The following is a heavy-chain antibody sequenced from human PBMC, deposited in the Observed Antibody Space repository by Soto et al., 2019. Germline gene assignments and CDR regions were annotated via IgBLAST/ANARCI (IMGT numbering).Heavy chain of an antibody. J-gene: IGHJ4*02. CDR3: ARDGGYCSGGSCYFDY. Sequence: QVQLVQSGAEVKKPGSSVKVSCKASGGTFSSYAISWVRQAPGQGLEWMGGTIPIFGTANYAQKFQGRVTITADESTSTAYMELSSLRSEDTAVYYCARDGGYCSGGSCYFDYWGQGTLVTVSS. V-gene: IGHV1-69*12. D-gene: IGHD2-15*01. CDR1: GGTFSSYA. CDR2: TIPIFGTA.